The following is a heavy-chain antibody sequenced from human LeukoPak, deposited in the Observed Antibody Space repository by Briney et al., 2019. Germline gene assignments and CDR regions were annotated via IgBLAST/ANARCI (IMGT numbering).Heavy chain of an antibody. CDR3: ARQYGERTTDFDY. V-gene: IGHV1-18*01. CDR1: GGTFSTYG. J-gene: IGHJ4*02. Sequence: ASVKVSCKASGGTFSTYGFTWVRQAPGQGLEWMGWISAYNGNTNYAQKLQGRVTMTTDTSTSTAYMELRSLRSDDTAVYYCARQYGERTTDFDYWGQGTLVTVSS. D-gene: IGHD4-17*01. CDR2: ISAYNGNT.